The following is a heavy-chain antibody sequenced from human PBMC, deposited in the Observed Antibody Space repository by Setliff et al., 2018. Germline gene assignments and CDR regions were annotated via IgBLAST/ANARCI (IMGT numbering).Heavy chain of an antibody. V-gene: IGHV1-18*01. CDR1: GYSFTVFG. CDR3: VREGVETRSSTDYRYYMDV. D-gene: IGHD1-1*01. Sequence: ASVKVSCKTSGYSFTVFGISWVRQAPGQGLEWMGWISPYYGSTNYAQKFQGRVTMTTDTSTSTAYMELTSLTSDDTALYYCVREGVETRSSTDYRYYMDVWGKGTTVTVS. J-gene: IGHJ6*03. CDR2: ISPYYGST.